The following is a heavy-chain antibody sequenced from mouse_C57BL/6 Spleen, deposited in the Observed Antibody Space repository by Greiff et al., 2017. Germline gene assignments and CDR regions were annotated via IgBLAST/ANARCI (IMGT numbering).Heavy chain of an antibody. CDR3: ARHEETYDGYPYYFGY. D-gene: IGHD2-3*01. Sequence: QVQLQQSGAELVKPGASVKLSCKASGYTFTEYTIHWVKQRSGQGLEWIGWFYPGSGSIKYKEKFKDKATLTADKSSSTAYMGLSRLTSEDSAVYFCARHEETYDGYPYYFGYWGQGTTLTVSS. CDR1: GYTFTEYT. CDR2: FYPGSGSI. V-gene: IGHV1-62-2*01. J-gene: IGHJ2*01.